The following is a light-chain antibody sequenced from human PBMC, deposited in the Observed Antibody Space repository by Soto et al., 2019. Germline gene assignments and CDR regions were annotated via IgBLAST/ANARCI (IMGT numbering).Light chain of an antibody. Sequence: IQMTQSPSSLSAHVGDRVTITCRASQSISSYLNWYQQKPGKAPKLLIYAASSLQSGVPSRFSGSGSGTDFTLTISSLQPEDFATYYCQHYNSYPWTFGQGTKVDIK. CDR2: AAS. CDR1: QSISSY. V-gene: IGKV1-39*01. CDR3: QHYNSYPWT. J-gene: IGKJ1*01.